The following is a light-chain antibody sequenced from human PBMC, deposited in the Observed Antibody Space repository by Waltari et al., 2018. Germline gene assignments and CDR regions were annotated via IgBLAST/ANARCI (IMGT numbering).Light chain of an antibody. V-gene: IGKV1-33*01. J-gene: IGKJ5*01. CDR1: QDISSH. CDR3: QQYDKVPIT. Sequence: DIQMTQSPSSLAASVGDRVTITCRASQDISSHLNWFRQKPGVAPYLLIYDASNLDIGVPWRFSGTESGTDFTLTINSLQPEDFATYYCQQYDKVPITFGQGTRLDIK. CDR2: DAS.